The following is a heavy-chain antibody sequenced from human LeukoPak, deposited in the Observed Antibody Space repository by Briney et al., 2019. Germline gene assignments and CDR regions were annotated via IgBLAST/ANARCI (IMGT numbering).Heavy chain of an antibody. CDR1: EFTFSSSG. J-gene: IGHJ6*02. D-gene: IGHD2/OR15-2a*01. Sequence: PGRSLRLSCAASEFTFSSSGMHWVRQAPGKGLEWLAVISYNGGNKYYADSVKGRFTISRDNSKNTLYLQMNSLRAEDTAVYYCAKAVIISGMEVWGRGTKVSVSS. CDR3: AKAVIISGMEV. CDR2: ISYNGGNK. V-gene: IGHV3-30*18.